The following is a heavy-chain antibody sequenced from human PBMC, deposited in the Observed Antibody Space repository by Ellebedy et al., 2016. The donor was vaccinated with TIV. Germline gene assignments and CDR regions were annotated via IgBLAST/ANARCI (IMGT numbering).Heavy chain of an antibody. CDR3: ARGVSIAAARSYYYYGMDV. D-gene: IGHD6-13*01. V-gene: IGHV1-69*05. Sequence: SVKVSXKASRGTFSSYAISWVRQAPGQGLEWMGGIIPIFGTANYAQKLQGRVTMTTDTSTSTAYMELRSLRSDDTAVYYCARGVSIAAARSYYYYGMDVWGQGTTVTVSS. CDR1: RGTFSSYA. J-gene: IGHJ6*02. CDR2: IIPIFGTA.